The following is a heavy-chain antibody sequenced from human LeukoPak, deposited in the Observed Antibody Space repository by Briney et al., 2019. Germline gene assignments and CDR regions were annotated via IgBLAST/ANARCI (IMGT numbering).Heavy chain of an antibody. CDR2: ISWNSGSI. V-gene: IGHV3-9*01. CDR3: AKDKARLGAEGYFDY. D-gene: IGHD3-16*01. CDR1: GFTFDDYV. Sequence: PGGSLRLSCAASGFTFDDYVMHWVRQAPGKGLEWVSSISWNSGSIGYADSVRGRFTISRDNAKNSLYLQMNSLRAEDTALYYCAKDKARLGAEGYFDYWGQGTLVTVSS. J-gene: IGHJ4*02.